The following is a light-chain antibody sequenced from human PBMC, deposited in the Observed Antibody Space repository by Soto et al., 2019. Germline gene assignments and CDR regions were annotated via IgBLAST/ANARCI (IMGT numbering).Light chain of an antibody. CDR1: QTVNND. CDR3: QQYGSSRIT. Sequence: EIVMTQSPATLSVSPGERATLSCRASQTVNNDLAWYQQKPGQAPRLLIYDASTRATGVPDRFSGSGSGTDFTLTISRLEPEDFAVYYCQQYGSSRITFGQGTRLEIK. J-gene: IGKJ5*01. CDR2: DAS. V-gene: IGKV3-20*01.